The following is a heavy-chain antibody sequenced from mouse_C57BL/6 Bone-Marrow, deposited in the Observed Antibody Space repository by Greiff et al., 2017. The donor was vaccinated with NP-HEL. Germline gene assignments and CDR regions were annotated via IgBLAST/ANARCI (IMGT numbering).Heavy chain of an antibody. D-gene: IGHD1-1*01. CDR1: GFTFSSYG. CDR3: ARHQLRYPDY. V-gene: IGHV5-6*01. J-gene: IGHJ2*01. Sequence: EVHLVESGGDLVKPGGSLKLSCAASGFTFSSYGMSWVRQTPDKRLEWVATISSGGSYTYYPDSVKGRFTISRDNAKNTLYLQMSSLKSEDTAMYYCARHQLRYPDYWGQGTTLTVSS. CDR2: ISSGGSYT.